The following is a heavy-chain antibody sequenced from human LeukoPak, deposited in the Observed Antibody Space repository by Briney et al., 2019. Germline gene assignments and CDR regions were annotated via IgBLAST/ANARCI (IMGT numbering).Heavy chain of an antibody. CDR2: IIPIFGTA. CDR1: GGTFSSYA. CDR3: ARTMHSSGSYYYYYGMDV. V-gene: IGHV1-69*13. D-gene: IGHD6-19*01. Sequence: SVKVSCKASGGTFSSYAISWVRQAPGQGLEWMGGIIPIFGTANYAQKFQGRVTITADESTSTAYMELSSLSSEDTAVYYCARTMHSSGSYYYYYGMDVWGQGTTVTVSS. J-gene: IGHJ6*02.